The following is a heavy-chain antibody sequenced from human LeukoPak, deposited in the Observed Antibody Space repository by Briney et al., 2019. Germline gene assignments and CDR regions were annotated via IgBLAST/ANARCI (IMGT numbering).Heavy chain of an antibody. J-gene: IGHJ5*02. CDR1: GGTFSSYA. CDR2: IIPIFGTA. D-gene: IGHD2-2*01. CDR3: ARSVVPEGGLDP. V-gene: IGHV1-69*05. Sequence: ASVKVSCKASGGTFSSYAISWLRQAPGQGLEWMGGIIPIFGTANYAQKFQGRVTITTDESTSTAYMELSSLRSEDTAVYYCARSVVPEGGLDPWGQGTLVTVSS.